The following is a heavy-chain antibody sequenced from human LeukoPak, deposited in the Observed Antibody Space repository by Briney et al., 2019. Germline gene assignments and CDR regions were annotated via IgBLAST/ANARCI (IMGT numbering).Heavy chain of an antibody. CDR3: ARLARRITMVRDSPGV. D-gene: IGHD3-10*01. CDR1: AGSISSGDYY. V-gene: IGHV4-30-4*01. CDR2: IYHSGST. Sequence: SETLSLTCTVSAGSISSGDYYWSWIRQPPGKGLEWIGYIYHSGSTYYNPSLKSRVTISVDTSKNQFSLKLSSVTAADTAVYYCARLARRITMVRDSPGVWGKGTTVTVSS. J-gene: IGHJ6*04.